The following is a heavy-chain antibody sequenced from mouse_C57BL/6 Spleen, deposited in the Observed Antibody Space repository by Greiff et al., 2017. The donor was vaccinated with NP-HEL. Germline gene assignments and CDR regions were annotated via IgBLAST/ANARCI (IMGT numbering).Heavy chain of an antibody. V-gene: IGHV1-55*01. J-gene: IGHJ4*01. CDR2: IYPGSGST. D-gene: IGHD2-4*01. CDR1: GYTFTSYW. Sequence: QVQLQQPGAELVKPGASVKMSCKASGYTFTSYWITWVKQRPGQGLEWIGDIYPGSGSTNYNEKFKSKATLTVDTSSSTAYMQLSSLTSEDSAVDYCARYRPYDYQRAMDYWGQGTSVTVSS. CDR3: ARYRPYDYQRAMDY.